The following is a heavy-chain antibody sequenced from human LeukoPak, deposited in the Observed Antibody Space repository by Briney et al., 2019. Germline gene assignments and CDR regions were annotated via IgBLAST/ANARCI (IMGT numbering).Heavy chain of an antibody. CDR3: ARELTYYYDSSGYQTN. J-gene: IGHJ4*02. CDR2: IKQDGSEK. Sequence: GGSLRLSCAASGFTFSSYWMSWVRQAPGKGLEWVANIKQDGSEKYYVDSVKGRFTISRDNAKNSLYLQMNSLRAEDTAVYYCARELTYYYDSSGYQTNWGQGTLVTVSS. CDR1: GFTFSSYW. D-gene: IGHD3-22*01. V-gene: IGHV3-7*01.